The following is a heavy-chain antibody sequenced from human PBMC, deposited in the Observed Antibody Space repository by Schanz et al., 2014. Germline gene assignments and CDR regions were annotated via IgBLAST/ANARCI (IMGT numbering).Heavy chain of an antibody. D-gene: IGHD3-10*01. CDR3: ARIGGSVFDY. Sequence: EVQLLESGGGLIQPGGSLRLSCAASGFIFGSSVMAWVRQAPGKGLEWVSGISGSGGSTYYADSVKGRFTISRDNSKNTLYLQMNSLRAEDTAVYYCARIGGSVFDYWAQGTLVTVSS. J-gene: IGHJ4*02. CDR1: GFIFGSSV. CDR2: ISGSGGST. V-gene: IGHV3-23*01.